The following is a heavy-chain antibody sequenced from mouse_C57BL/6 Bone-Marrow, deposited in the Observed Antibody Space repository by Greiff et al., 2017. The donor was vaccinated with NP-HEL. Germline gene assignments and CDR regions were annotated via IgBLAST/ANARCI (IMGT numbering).Heavy chain of an antibody. CDR2: IDPENGDT. D-gene: IGHD2-10*01. Sequence: EVKLVESGAELVRPGASVKLSCTASGFNIKDDYMHWVKQRPEQGLEWIGWIDPENGDTESASKFQGKATITADTSSNTAYLQLSSLTSEDTAVYYCATLPGDYWGRGTTLTVSS. V-gene: IGHV14-4*01. J-gene: IGHJ2*01. CDR1: GFNIKDDY. CDR3: ATLPGDY.